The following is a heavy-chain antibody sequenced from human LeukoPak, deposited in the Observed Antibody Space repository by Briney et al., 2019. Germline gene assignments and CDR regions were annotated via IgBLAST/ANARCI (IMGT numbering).Heavy chain of an antibody. CDR2: IYYSGST. J-gene: IGHJ4*02. CDR1: GGSISSYY. Sequence: SETLSLTCTVSGGSISSYYWSWIRQPPGKGLEWIGYIYYSGSTNYNPSLKSRVTISVDTSKNQFSLKLSSVTAADTAVYYCARDCSSTSCYGDYWGQGTLVTVSS. D-gene: IGHD2-2*01. CDR3: ARDCSSTSCYGDY. V-gene: IGHV4-59*12.